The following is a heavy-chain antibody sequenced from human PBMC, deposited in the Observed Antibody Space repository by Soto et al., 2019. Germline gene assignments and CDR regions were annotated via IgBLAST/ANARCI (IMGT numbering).Heavy chain of an antibody. Sequence: ASVKVSCKASGYTFANYGIHWVRQAPGQRLEWMGWINAGDGGTKYSENFQGRVTITRDTSASTVYLGLSSLSSEDTASYYCARTGHSGSYDFWGQGALVTVSS. V-gene: IGHV1-3*01. J-gene: IGHJ4*02. CDR1: GYTFANYG. D-gene: IGHD3-22*01. CDR2: INAGDGGT. CDR3: ARTGHSGSYDF.